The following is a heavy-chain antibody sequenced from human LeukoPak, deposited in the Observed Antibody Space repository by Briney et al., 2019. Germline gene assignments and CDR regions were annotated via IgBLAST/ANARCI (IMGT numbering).Heavy chain of an antibody. CDR3: AREGSSSGWYGHYYGMDV. CDR2: IYTSGSN. CDR1: GGSISSYY. D-gene: IGHD6-19*01. V-gene: IGHV4-4*07. Sequence: SETLSLTCTVSGGSISSYYWSWIRQPAGKGLEWIGRIYTSGSNNYNPSLKSRVTMSVDTSKNQFSLKLSSVTAADTAVYYCAREGSSSGWYGHYYGMDVWGQGTTVTVSS. J-gene: IGHJ6*02.